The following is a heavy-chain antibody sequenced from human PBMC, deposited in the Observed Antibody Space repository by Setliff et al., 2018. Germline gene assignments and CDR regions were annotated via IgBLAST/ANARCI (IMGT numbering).Heavy chain of an antibody. Sequence: ASVKVSCKTSGYTFISYGLSWMRQAPGQGPEWMGWISGYNGNTEYAQNLQGRVTMTMDTSTSTAYMELRSLTSDDTAVYYCARVPRLEWLLPTFDSWGQGTLVTVSS. V-gene: IGHV1-18*01. J-gene: IGHJ4*02. D-gene: IGHD3-3*01. CDR2: ISGYNGNT. CDR1: GYTFISYG. CDR3: ARVPRLEWLLPTFDS.